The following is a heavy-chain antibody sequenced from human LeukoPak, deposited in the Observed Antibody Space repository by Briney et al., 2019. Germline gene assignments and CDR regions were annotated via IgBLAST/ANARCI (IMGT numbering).Heavy chain of an antibody. CDR3: ARDHATYYYDSSGYYDY. CDR1: GFTVSSNY. Sequence: GGSLRLSCVASGFTVSSNYMSWVRQAPGKGLEWVSFISRSGATIYYTDSVKGRFTISRDNAKNSLYLQMNSLRAEDTAVYYCARDHATYYYDSSGYYDYWGQGTLVTVSS. D-gene: IGHD3-22*01. CDR2: ISRSGATI. V-gene: IGHV3-11*04. J-gene: IGHJ4*02.